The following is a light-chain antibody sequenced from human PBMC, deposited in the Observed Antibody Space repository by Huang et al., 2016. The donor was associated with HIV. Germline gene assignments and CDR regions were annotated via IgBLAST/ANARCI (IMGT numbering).Light chain of an antibody. Sequence: AIQMTQSPASLSASVGDRVTSTCRASQDIGNDLGWYQQRLGKGPKRLVSTASHLQSGVPSRFTGSGSGTHFTLTISGLQPEDFATYYCLQDYTYPWTFGQGTKVEI. CDR3: LQDYTYPWT. CDR1: QDIGND. CDR2: TAS. V-gene: IGKV1-6*01. J-gene: IGKJ1*01.